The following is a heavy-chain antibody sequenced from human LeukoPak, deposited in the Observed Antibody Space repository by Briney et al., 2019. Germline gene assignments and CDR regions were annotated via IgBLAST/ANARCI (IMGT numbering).Heavy chain of an antibody. V-gene: IGHV3-30*02. CDR1: GFTFSTYG. J-gene: IGHJ6*03. D-gene: IGHD4-17*01. CDR2: IWYDGTNK. CDR3: AKDRDYGDYPSAYYYYMDV. Sequence: PGGPLRLSCAASGFTFSTYGIHWVRQAPGKGLEWVAFIWYDGTNKWYADSVKGRFTISRDNSKNMLYLQMNSLRAEDTAVYHCAKDRDYGDYPSAYYYYMDVWGKGTTVTVSS.